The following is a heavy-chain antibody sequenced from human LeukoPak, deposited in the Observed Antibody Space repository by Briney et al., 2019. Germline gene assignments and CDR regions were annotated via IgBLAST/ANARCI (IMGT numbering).Heavy chain of an antibody. Sequence: GGSLRLSCAASGFTFSSSGMHWVRQAPGKGLEWVAFIRFDGSNKYYADSVKGRFTISRDNSKNTLYLQMNSLRAEDAAVYCCAKDYDFWSGYYSPTRGYFDYWGQGTLVTVSS. D-gene: IGHD3-3*01. CDR1: GFTFSSSG. CDR3: AKDYDFWSGYYSPTRGYFDY. J-gene: IGHJ4*02. V-gene: IGHV3-30*02. CDR2: IRFDGSNK.